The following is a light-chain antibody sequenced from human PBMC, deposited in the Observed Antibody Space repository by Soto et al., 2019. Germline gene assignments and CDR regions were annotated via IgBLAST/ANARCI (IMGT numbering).Light chain of an antibody. Sequence: EVVMTQSPASLSASPGERVTLSCRASQNIRSSLAWYQQKPGKAPRLLIHGISNRATGIPDGFTGSGSGTDFTLTISRLEPEDFAVYYCHQYGSSPPTFGQGTKVDIK. J-gene: IGKJ1*01. CDR1: QNIRSS. CDR2: GIS. V-gene: IGKV3-20*01. CDR3: HQYGSSPPT.